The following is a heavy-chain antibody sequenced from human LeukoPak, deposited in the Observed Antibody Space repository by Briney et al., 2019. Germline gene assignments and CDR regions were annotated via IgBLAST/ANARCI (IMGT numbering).Heavy chain of an antibody. V-gene: IGHV1-18*01. J-gene: IGHJ6*03. CDR1: GYTFTSYA. CDR2: ISAYNGNT. D-gene: IGHD1-14*01. CDR3: AGSTANRPGDYMDV. Sequence: GASVKVSCKASGYTFTSYAINWVRQAPGQGLEWMGRISAYNGNTNYAQKFQGRVTMTTDTSTSTAYMELRSLRSDGTAVYYCAGSTANRPGDYMDVWGKGTTVTISS.